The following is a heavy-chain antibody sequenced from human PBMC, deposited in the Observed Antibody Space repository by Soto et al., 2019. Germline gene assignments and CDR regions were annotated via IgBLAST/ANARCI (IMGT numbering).Heavy chain of an antibody. D-gene: IGHD2-2*01. Sequence: TEPLSLTCTVSGGSISSYYWSWIRQPPEKGLEWIGYIYYSGSTNYNPSLKSRVTISVDTSKSQFSLKLSSVTAADTAVYDCAREGCSSTSRYHPYDYYGMDVWGQGTTVNVSS. CDR1: GGSISSYY. CDR3: AREGCSSTSRYHPYDYYGMDV. V-gene: IGHV4-59*13. J-gene: IGHJ6*02. CDR2: IYYSGST.